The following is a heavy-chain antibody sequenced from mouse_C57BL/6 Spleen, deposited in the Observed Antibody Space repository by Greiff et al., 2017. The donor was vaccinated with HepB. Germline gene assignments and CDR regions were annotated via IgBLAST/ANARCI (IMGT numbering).Heavy chain of an antibody. CDR3: AGGYGSRKEYYFDY. CDR2: IWRGGST. V-gene: IGHV2-5*01. J-gene: IGHJ2*01. D-gene: IGHD1-1*01. CDR1: GFSLTSYG. Sequence: VQLQQSGPGLVQPSQSLSITCTVSGFSLTSYGVHWVRQSPGKGLEWLGVIWRGGSTDYNAAFMSRLSITKDNSKSQVFFKMNSLQADDTAIYYCAGGYGSRKEYYFDYWGQGATLTVSS.